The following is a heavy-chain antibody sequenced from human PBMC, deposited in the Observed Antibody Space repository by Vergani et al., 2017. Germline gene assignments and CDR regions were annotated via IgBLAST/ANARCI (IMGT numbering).Heavy chain of an antibody. D-gene: IGHD3-22*01. Sequence: QVQLVQSGAEVKKPGSSVKVSCKASGGTFSSYTISWVRQAPGQGLEWMGRIIPILGIANYAQKFQGRVTMTEDTSTDTADMELSSLRSEDTAVYYCATSSSSGYYPRPSVTHAFDIWGQGTMVTVSS. CDR2: IIPILGIA. J-gene: IGHJ3*02. CDR3: ATSSSSGYYPRPSVTHAFDI. V-gene: IGHV1-69*02. CDR1: GGTFSSYT.